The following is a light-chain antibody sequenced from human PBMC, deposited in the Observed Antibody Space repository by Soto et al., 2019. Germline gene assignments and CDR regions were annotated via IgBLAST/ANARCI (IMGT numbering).Light chain of an antibody. V-gene: IGLV2-8*01. J-gene: IGLJ2*01. CDR1: SSDIRDSNY. Sequence: QSALNQPPSASGSPGQSVTISCSGISSDIRDSNYVSWYQQHPGKAPKLVVSEVTKRPSGVPDRFSGSRSGTTAFLTISGLQTEDEADYYCGSKAGSDKHVVFGGGTKLTVL. CDR2: EVT. CDR3: GSKAGSDKHVV.